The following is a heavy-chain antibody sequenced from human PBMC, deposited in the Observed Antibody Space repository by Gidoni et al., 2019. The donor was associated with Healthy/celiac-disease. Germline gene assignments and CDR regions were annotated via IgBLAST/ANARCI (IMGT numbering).Heavy chain of an antibody. V-gene: IGHV3-23*01. CDR3: AKADLVMITFGGVSS. D-gene: IGHD3-16*01. CDR1: GFTFSSYA. Sequence: EVQLLESGGGLVQPGGSLRLSCAASGFTFSSYAMSWVRQAPGKGLEWVSAISGRGGSTYYADSVKGRFTISRDNSKNTLYLQMNSLRAEDTAVYYCAKADLVMITFGGVSSWGQGTLVTVSS. J-gene: IGHJ4*02. CDR2: ISGRGGST.